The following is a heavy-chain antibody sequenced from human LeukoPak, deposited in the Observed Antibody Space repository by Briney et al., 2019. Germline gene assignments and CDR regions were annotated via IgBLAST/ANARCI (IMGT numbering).Heavy chain of an antibody. CDR1: GDPISSGSYY. D-gene: IGHD2/OR15-2a*01. CDR2: IYTSGST. CDR3: TRGDNN. Sequence: SQTLSLTCTVSGDPISSGSYYWSWIRQPAGKGLEWIGRIYTSGSTNYNPSLKSRVTISIDTSKNQFSLKLSSVTAADTAVYYCTRGDNNWGQGTLVTVSS. J-gene: IGHJ4*02. V-gene: IGHV4-61*02.